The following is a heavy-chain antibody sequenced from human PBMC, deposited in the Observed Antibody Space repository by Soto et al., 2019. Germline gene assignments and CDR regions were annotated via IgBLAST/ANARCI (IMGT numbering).Heavy chain of an antibody. Sequence: QVQLQESGPGLVKPSETLSLTCTVSGGSVTTGSYYWSWIRQPPGTVLEWIGYIYYSGSTNYNPSLESRVTISVDTSKNQFSLKLRSVTAADTAVYYCANYPTTVTSDYWGQGTLVTVSS. V-gene: IGHV4-61*01. CDR3: ANYPTTVTSDY. D-gene: IGHD4-17*01. CDR1: GGSVTTGSYY. J-gene: IGHJ4*02. CDR2: IYYSGST.